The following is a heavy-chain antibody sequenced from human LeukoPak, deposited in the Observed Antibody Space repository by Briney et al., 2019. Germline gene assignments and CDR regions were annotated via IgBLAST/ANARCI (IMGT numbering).Heavy chain of an antibody. V-gene: IGHV4-34*01. CDR3: ATQSSPDFFYYTDV. J-gene: IGHJ6*03. CDR2: INQSGFT. Sequence: PSETLSLTCAVSGGSFTGYFWNWIRQPPGKGLEWLGEINQSGFTTYNPSLMSRITISLDTSKNQFSLKLDSVTAADTAVYYCATQSSPDFFYYTDVWGEGTTVTVSS. CDR1: GGSFTGYF. D-gene: IGHD3-16*02.